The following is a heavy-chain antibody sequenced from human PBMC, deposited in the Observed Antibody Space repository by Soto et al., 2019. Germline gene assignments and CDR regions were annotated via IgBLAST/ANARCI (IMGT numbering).Heavy chain of an antibody. V-gene: IGHV1-18*04. Sequence: ASVKVSCKXSGYTFVSYEISWVRQAPGQGLEWMGWISPYKGETNYAQKLQGRVTMTTDTSTRTAYMELRSLTSEDTAVYYCARTVSGHYNWFDPWGQGTLVTVSS. CDR2: ISPYKGET. J-gene: IGHJ5*02. CDR1: GYTFVSYE. CDR3: ARTVSGHYNWFDP. D-gene: IGHD3-3*01.